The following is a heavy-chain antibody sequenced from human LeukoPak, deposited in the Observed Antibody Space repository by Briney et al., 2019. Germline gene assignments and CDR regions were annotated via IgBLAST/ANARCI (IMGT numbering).Heavy chain of an antibody. D-gene: IGHD4-17*01. CDR1: GFTFSSYA. V-gene: IGHV3-11*01. Sequence: PGGSLRLSCAASGFTFSSYAMSWIRQAPGKGLEWVSYISSSGSTIYYADSVKGRFTISRDNAKNSLYLQMNSLRAEDTAVYYCARQPIRYDYGDYEAGYYYYYMDVWGKGTTVTVSS. CDR3: ARQPIRYDYGDYEAGYYYYYMDV. J-gene: IGHJ6*03. CDR2: ISSSGSTI.